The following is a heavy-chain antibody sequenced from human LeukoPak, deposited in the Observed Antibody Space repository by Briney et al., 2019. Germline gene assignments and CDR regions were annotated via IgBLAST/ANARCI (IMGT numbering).Heavy chain of an antibody. Sequence: QPGRSLRLSCVASGFIFSHYGMHWVRQAPCKGLEWVAVIWSDGSNRFYAGSVKGRFTISRDNSQNTVFLQMNSLRAEDTAMYYCARDAQRGFDYSNSLKYWGHGILVTVSS. J-gene: IGHJ4*01. D-gene: IGHD4-11*01. CDR2: IWSDGSNR. CDR3: ARDAQRGFDYSNSLKY. CDR1: GFIFSHYG. V-gene: IGHV3-33*01.